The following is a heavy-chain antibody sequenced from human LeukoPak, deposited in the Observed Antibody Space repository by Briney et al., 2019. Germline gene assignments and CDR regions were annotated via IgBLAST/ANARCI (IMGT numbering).Heavy chain of an antibody. Sequence: PSETLSLTCTVSGGSISSGSYYWGWIRQPPGKGLEWIGSIYYSGSTYYKPSLKSRVTLSLDTSKNQFSLKLSSVTAADTAVYYCARAYSPPQWSPFDYWGQGTLVTVSS. CDR3: ARAYSPPQWSPFDY. V-gene: IGHV4-39*07. J-gene: IGHJ4*02. D-gene: IGHD6-13*01. CDR2: IYYSGST. CDR1: GGSISSGSYY.